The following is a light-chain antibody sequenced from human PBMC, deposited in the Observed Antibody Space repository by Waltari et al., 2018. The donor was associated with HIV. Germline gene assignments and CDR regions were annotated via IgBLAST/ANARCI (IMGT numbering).Light chain of an antibody. V-gene: IGLV3-21*04. J-gene: IGLJ3*02. Sequence: SYVLTQPPSVSVAPGKTARSTCGGNNIGSKRVHWYQQKTGQAPVLVIYYDCDRPSGIPERFSGSNSGNTATLTISRVEAGDEADYYCQVWDSSSDHGVFGGGTKLTVL. CDR2: YDC. CDR3: QVWDSSSDHGV. CDR1: NIGSKR.